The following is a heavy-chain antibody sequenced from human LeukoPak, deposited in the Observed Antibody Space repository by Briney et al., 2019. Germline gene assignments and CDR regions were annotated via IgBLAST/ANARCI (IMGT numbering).Heavy chain of an antibody. V-gene: IGHV4-34*01. CDR1: GGSFSGYY. J-gene: IGHJ6*02. Sequence: KPSETLSLTCAVYGGSFSGYYWSWIRQPPGKGLEWIGEINHSGSTNYNPSLKSRVTISVDTSKNQFSLKLSSVTAADMAVYYCARVRGRRSRVYGMDVWGQGTTVTVSS. D-gene: IGHD6-13*01. CDR3: ARVRGRRSRVYGMDV. CDR2: INHSGST.